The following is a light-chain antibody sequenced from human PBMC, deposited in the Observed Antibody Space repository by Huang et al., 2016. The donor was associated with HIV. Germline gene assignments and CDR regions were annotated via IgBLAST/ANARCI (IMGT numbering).Light chain of an antibody. V-gene: IGKV1-12*01. CDR3: QQTNISPRS. Sequence: DLQMTLSPSSVSAFVGATVTITCRASQDISIWLAWYQQRPREAPTLLVHSASTLQSGVPSRFSGSGSGTNFSLTINSLLPDDFATYYCQQTNISPRSFGQGTRLDIK. CDR1: QDISIW. J-gene: IGKJ5*01. CDR2: SAS.